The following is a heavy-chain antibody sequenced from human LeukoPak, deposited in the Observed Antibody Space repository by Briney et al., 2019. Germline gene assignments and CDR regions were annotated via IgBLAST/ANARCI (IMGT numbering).Heavy chain of an antibody. CDR3: ARSLRVRGVPDYMDV. CDR1: GFTFSSYW. D-gene: IGHD3-10*01. CDR2: INSDGSST. J-gene: IGHJ6*03. V-gene: IGHV3-74*01. Sequence: GGSLRLSCAASGFTFSSYWMHWVRQAPGKGLVWVSRINSDGSSTRYADSVKGRFTISRDNAKNTLYLQMNSLRAEDTAVYYCARSLRVRGVPDYMDVWGRGTTVTISS.